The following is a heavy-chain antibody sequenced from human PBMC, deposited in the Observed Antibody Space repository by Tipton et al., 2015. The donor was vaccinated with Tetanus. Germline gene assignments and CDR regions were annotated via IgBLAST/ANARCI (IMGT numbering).Heavy chain of an antibody. Sequence: TLFLTCTVSGDSISSSYWSWIRQPPGKGLEWIGYIYVPESAKNYNPSLQSRVAISIDTSKSQFSMTLTSVTAEDTAVYYCAKDPASRGWFDPWGQGTLVSVSS. V-gene: IGHV4-59*01. CDR2: IYVPESA. CDR3: AKDPASRGWFDP. CDR1: GDSISSSY. J-gene: IGHJ5*02.